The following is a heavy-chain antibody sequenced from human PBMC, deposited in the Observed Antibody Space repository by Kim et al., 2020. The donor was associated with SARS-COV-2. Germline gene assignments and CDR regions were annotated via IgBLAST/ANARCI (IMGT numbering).Heavy chain of an antibody. D-gene: IGHD3-3*01. CDR1: GGSFSGYY. CDR3: ARFDFWSGYPQDGGVDY. CDR2: INHSGST. J-gene: IGHJ4*01. V-gene: IGHV4-34*01. Sequence: SETLSLTCAVYGGSFSGYYWSWIRQPPGKGLEWIGEINHSGSTNYNPSLKSRVTISVDTSKNQFSLKLSSVTAADTAVYYCARFDFWSGYPQDGGVDYWG.